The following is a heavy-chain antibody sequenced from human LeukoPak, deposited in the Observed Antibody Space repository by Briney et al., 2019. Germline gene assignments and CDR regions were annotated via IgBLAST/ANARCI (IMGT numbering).Heavy chain of an antibody. D-gene: IGHD6-19*01. CDR1: GFTFSSYG. Sequence: GGSLRLSCAASGFTFSSYGMSWVRQAPGKGLEWVSGINWNGGTRGYADSVKGRFTISRDNAKNSLYLQMNSLRAEDTALYHCARAVAGNGGYFYWYMDVWGKGTTVTVSS. J-gene: IGHJ6*03. V-gene: IGHV3-20*01. CDR3: ARAVAGNGGYFYWYMDV. CDR2: INWNGGTR.